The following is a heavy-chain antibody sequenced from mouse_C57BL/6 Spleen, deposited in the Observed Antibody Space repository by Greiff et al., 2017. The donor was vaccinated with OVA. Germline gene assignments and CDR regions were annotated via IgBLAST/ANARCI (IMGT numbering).Heavy chain of an antibody. D-gene: IGHD2-1*01. CDR2: IYPSDSET. Sequence: QVQLKQPGAELVRPGSSVKLSCKASGYTFTSYWMDWVKQRPGQGLEWIGNIYPSDSETHYNQKFKDKATLTVDKSSSTAYMQLSSLTSDDSAVYYCARNYGNWYFDVWGTGTTVTVSS. V-gene: IGHV1-61*01. CDR3: ARNYGNWYFDV. CDR1: GYTFTSYW. J-gene: IGHJ1*03.